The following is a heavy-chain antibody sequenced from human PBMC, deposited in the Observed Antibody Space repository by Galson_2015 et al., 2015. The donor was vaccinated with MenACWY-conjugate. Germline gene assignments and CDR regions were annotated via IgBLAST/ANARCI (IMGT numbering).Heavy chain of an antibody. J-gene: IGHJ6*02. D-gene: IGHD2-2*01. CDR3: AREIVVAPAASWGDYHYGMDV. V-gene: IGHV1-3*01. CDR1: GYTFTNYA. CDR2: INAGNGNT. Sequence: SVKVSCKASGYTFTNYAMHWVRQAPRQRLEWMGWINAGNGNTKYSQKFQGRVTITSDTSASTAYMELSSLRSEDTAVYYCAREIVVAPAASWGDYHYGMDVWGQGTAVTVSS.